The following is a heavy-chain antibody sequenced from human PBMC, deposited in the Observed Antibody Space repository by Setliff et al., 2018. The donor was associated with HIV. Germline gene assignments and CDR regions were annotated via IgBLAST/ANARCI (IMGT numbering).Heavy chain of an antibody. Sequence: SVTVSCKASGGTFSSYAISWVRQAPGQGLEWMGGIIPIFGRANSAQKFQGRVTITADESTSTAYMELSSLRSEDTAVYFCASRHYYDSSGYYSNWGQGTLVTVSS. CDR2: IIPIFGRA. D-gene: IGHD3-22*01. V-gene: IGHV1-69*13. CDR1: GGTFSSYA. CDR3: ASRHYYDSSGYYSN. J-gene: IGHJ4*02.